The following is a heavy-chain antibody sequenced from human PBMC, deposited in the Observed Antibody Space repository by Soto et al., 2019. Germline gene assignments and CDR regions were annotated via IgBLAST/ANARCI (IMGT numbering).Heavy chain of an antibody. J-gene: IGHJ4*02. CDR1: GFTFSSYA. Sequence: EVQLLESGGGLVQPGGSLRLSCAASGFTFSSYAMSWVRQAPGKGLEWVSAISGSGGSTYYADSVKGRFTISRDNSKNTLYLQMKRLRAEDTAVCCCARRSGGWYFDYWGQGTLVTVSS. D-gene: IGHD6-19*01. V-gene: IGHV3-23*01. CDR3: ARRSGGWYFDY. CDR2: ISGSGGST.